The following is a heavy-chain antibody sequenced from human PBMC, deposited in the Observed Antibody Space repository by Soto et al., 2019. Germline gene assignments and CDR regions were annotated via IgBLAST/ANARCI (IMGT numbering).Heavy chain of an antibody. CDR2: ISAYNGNT. CDR1: GYTFTSYG. CDR3: ASNLRGVVDAQFDI. Sequence: QVQLVQSGAEVKKPGASVKVSCKASGYTFTSYGISWVRQAPGQGLEWMGWISAYNGNTNYAQKLQGRDTMTTDTSTSTACMERRSLRSDDTAVYYCASNLRGVVDAQFDIWGQGTMVTVSS. V-gene: IGHV1-18*01. D-gene: IGHD2-8*02. J-gene: IGHJ3*02.